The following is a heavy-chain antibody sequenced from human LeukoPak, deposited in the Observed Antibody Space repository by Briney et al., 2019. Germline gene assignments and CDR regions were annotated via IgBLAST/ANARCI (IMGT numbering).Heavy chain of an antibody. D-gene: IGHD5-18*01. CDR3: ARASWEYSYGYAAYYYYMDV. Sequence: SETLSLTCTVSGGSISSGDYYWSWIRQPPGKGLEWIGYIYYSGSTYYNPSLKSRVTISVDTSKNQFSLKLSSVTAADTAVYYCARASWEYSYGYAAYYYYMDVWGKGTTVTVSS. CDR1: GGSISSGDYY. CDR2: IYYSGST. J-gene: IGHJ6*03. V-gene: IGHV4-30-4*08.